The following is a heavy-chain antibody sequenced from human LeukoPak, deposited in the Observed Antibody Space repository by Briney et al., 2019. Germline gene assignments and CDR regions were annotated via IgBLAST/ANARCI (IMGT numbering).Heavy chain of an antibody. CDR1: VGSFSGYY. CDR2: INHSGST. V-gene: IGHV4-34*01. J-gene: IGHJ4*01. D-gene: IGHD5-24*01. Sequence: PSETLSLTCAVYVGSFSGYYWSWIPQPPGKGLEWIGEINHSGSTNYNPSLKSRVTISVDTSKNQFSLKLSSVTAADTAVYYCARLGDGYKYYFDYWGHGTLVTVSS. CDR3: ARLGDGYKYYFDY.